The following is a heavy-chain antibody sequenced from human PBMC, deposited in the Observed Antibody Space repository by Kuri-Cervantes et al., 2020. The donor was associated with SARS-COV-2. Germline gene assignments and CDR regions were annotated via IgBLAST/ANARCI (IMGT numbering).Heavy chain of an antibody. CDR2: INHSGST. CDR1: GGSISSYY. J-gene: IGHJ6*03. D-gene: IGHD6-13*01. V-gene: IGHV4-34*01. CDR3: ARLAFSSSWYYYMDV. Sequence: ESLKISCTVSGGSISSYYWSWIRQPPGKGLEWIGEINHSGSTNYNPSLKSRVTISVDTSKNQFSLKLSSVTAADTAVYYCARLAFSSSWYYYMDVWGKGTTVTVSS.